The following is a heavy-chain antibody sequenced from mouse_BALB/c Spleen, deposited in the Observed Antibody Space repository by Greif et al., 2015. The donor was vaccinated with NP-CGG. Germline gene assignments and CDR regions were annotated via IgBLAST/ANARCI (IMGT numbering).Heavy chain of an antibody. CDR3: ARNYRYYFDY. Sequence: VQLQQSGAELVRPGTSVKMSCKAAGYTFTNYWIGWVEQRPGHGLEWIGDIYPGGGYTNYNEKFKGKATLTADTSSSTAYMQLSSLTSEDSAIYYCARNYRYYFDYWGQGTTLTVSS. J-gene: IGHJ2*01. CDR2: IYPGGGYT. D-gene: IGHD2-14*01. V-gene: IGHV1-63*02. CDR1: GYTFTNYW.